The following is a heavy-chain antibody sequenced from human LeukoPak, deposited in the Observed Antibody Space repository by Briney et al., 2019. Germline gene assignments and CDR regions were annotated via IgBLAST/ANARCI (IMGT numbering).Heavy chain of an antibody. CDR1: GGSVSTSDYY. Sequence: SETLSLTCTVSGGSVSTSDYYWCWIRQTPGKGLEWIGDIFYNGKTNYNPSLKGRVTISIDTSKNQFSLKLPSVTAADTAVYYCARIFDSWGQGTLVTVSS. CDR3: ARIFDS. V-gene: IGHV4-39*07. J-gene: IGHJ4*02. CDR2: IFYNGKT.